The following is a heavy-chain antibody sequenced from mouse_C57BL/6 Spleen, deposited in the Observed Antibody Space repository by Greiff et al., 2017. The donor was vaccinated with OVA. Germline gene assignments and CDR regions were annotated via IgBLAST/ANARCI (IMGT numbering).Heavy chain of an antibody. Sequence: DVQLQQSGGGLVQPGGSMKLSCVASGFTFSNYWMNWVRQSPEKGLEWVAQIRLKSDNYATHYAESVKGRFTISRDDSKSSVYLQMNNLRAEDTGIYYCTGGAFAYWGQGTLVTVSA. CDR2: IRLKSDNYAT. D-gene: IGHD3-1*01. J-gene: IGHJ3*01. V-gene: IGHV6-3*01. CDR1: GFTFSNYW. CDR3: TGGAFAY.